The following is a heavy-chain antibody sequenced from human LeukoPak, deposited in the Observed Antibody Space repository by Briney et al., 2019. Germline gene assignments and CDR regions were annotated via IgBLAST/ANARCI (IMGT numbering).Heavy chain of an antibody. CDR3: ATVVTRDYFDY. CDR1: GGSISSYS. CDR2: SFYSGGT. V-gene: IGHV4-59*01. Sequence: SETLSLTCTDSGGSISSYSWSWIRQPPGKGLEWVGYSFYSGGTKYNPSPKSRVTISVDTSKNQFSLKLSSVTAADTAVYYCATVVTRDYFDYWGQGTLVTVSS. D-gene: IGHD4-17*01. J-gene: IGHJ4*02.